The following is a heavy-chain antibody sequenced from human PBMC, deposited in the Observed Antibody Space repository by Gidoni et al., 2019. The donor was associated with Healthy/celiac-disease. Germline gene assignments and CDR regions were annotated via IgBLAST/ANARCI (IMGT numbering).Heavy chain of an antibody. CDR1: GFTFGDYY. Sequence: QVQLVESGGGLVKPAGSLRLSCAASGFTFGDYYMSWIRQAPGKGLEWVSYISSSGSTIYYADSVKSRFTISRDNAKNSLYLQMNSLRAEDTAVYYCARYCSSTSCYTQDYYYYYYGMDVWGQGTTVTVSS. CDR3: ARYCSSTSCYTQDYYYYYYGMDV. J-gene: IGHJ6*02. CDR2: ISSSGSTI. V-gene: IGHV3-11*01. D-gene: IGHD2-2*02.